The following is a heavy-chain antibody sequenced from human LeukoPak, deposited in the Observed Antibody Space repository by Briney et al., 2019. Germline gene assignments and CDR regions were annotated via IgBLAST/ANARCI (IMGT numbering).Heavy chain of an antibody. J-gene: IGHJ4*02. CDR1: GFTFSTYN. CDR2: IRSHGSDK. D-gene: IGHD5-18*01. V-gene: IGHV3-30*02. Sequence: GGSLRLSCAASGFTFSTYNMHWVRQPPGKGLEWVAFIRSHGSDKTYADSVKGRFTISRDNSKNTLYLQMNSLRAEDTAVYYCAKDRSYGFDYWGQGTLVTVSS. CDR3: AKDRSYGFDY.